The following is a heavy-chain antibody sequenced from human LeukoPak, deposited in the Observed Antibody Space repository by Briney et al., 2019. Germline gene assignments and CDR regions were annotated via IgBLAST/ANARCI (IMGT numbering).Heavy chain of an antibody. D-gene: IGHD4-17*01. V-gene: IGHV1-2*02. J-gene: IGHJ4*02. CDR2: INPNSDVT. CDR1: GYTFIDYY. Sequence: ASVKVSCKASGYTFIDYYIHWVRQAPGQGLEWMGSINPNSDVTNYAQNFQGRVTMTRDTFIRTAYMELSRLTADDTAVYYCARGRYFGELGVYWGQGTLLTVSS. CDR3: ARGRYFGELGVY.